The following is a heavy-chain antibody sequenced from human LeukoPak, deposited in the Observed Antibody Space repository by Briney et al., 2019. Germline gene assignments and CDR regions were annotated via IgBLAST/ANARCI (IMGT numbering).Heavy chain of an antibody. D-gene: IGHD3-3*01. J-gene: IGHJ4*02. Sequence: PGGSLRLSCAASGFTFSSYAMSWVRQAPGKGLEWVSAISGSGGSTYYADSVKGRFTISRDNSKNTLYLQMNNLRAEDTAVYYCAKDVAYYDFWSGSRYFDYWGQGTLVTVSS. CDR1: GFTFSSYA. V-gene: IGHV3-23*01. CDR3: AKDVAYYDFWSGSRYFDY. CDR2: ISGSGGST.